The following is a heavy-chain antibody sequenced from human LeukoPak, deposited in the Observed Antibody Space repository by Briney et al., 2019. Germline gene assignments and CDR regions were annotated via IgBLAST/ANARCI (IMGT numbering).Heavy chain of an antibody. Sequence: PSETLSLTCTVSGGSISSYYWSWIRQPAGRGLEWIGRIYTSGSTNYNPSLKSRVTMSVNTSKNQFSLKLSSVTAADTAVYYCARLNRPQWLAPHFDYWGQGTLVTVSS. CDR3: ARLNRPQWLAPHFDY. V-gene: IGHV4-4*07. CDR1: GGSISSYY. CDR2: IYTSGST. D-gene: IGHD6-19*01. J-gene: IGHJ4*02.